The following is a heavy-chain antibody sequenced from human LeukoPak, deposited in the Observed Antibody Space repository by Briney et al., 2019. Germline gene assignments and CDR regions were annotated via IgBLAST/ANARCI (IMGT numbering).Heavy chain of an antibody. J-gene: IGHJ6*02. CDR3: AREDPQTRVPEGMDV. CDR2: VYYSGTT. D-gene: IGHD4/OR15-4a*01. V-gene: IGHV4-59*01. CDR1: GGSISNFY. Sequence: PSETLSLTCTVSGGSISNFYWNWIRQSPGKGLEWIGYVYYSGTTNSNPSLKSRVTSSVDTSKNQFSLQLRSVTAADTAVYYCAREDPQTRVPEGMDVWGQGATVIVSS.